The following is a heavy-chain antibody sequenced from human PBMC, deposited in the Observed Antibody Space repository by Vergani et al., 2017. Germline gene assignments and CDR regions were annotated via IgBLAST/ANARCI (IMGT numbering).Heavy chain of an antibody. CDR3: ASDTHSGQRADR. CDR1: FGSIRNLY. Sequence: QVQLQESGPGLVKSSETLSLICSVSFGSIRNLYCNWIRHPPGKGLEWIGSIHYSENTNYNPSLKTRVTISVDTSKTQFSLTVTSVTAADTAVYYCASDTHSGQRADRWVQGILVTITS. J-gene: IGHJ5*02. CDR2: IHYSENT. D-gene: IGHD6-19*01. V-gene: IGHV4-59*11.